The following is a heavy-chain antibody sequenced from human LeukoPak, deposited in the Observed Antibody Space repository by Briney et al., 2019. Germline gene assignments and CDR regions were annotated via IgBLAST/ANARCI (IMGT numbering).Heavy chain of an antibody. CDR2: ISSSSYI. D-gene: IGHD4-17*01. J-gene: IGHJ4*02. Sequence: GGSLRLSCAASGFTFSVYSMNWVRQAPGKGLEWVSYISSSSYIYYADSVKGRFTISRDNAKNSLYLQMNSLRAEDTAVYYCARVRNDYGDFAFDYWGQGTLVTVSS. CDR1: GFTFSVYS. V-gene: IGHV3-21*01. CDR3: ARVRNDYGDFAFDY.